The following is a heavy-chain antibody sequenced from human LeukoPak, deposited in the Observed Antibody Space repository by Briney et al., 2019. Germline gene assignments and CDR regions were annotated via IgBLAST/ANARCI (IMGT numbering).Heavy chain of an antibody. Sequence: SETLSLTCTVSGGSITSYYWSWIRQPPGKGLEWIGYIYYSGSTNYNPSLKSRVTISVDTSKNQFSLKLSSVTAADTAVYYCARRAYSSGYYYFDYWGREPWSPSPQ. V-gene: IGHV4-59*01. CDR2: IYYSGST. D-gene: IGHD3-22*01. CDR3: ARRAYSSGYYYFDY. J-gene: IGHJ4*02. CDR1: GGSITSYY.